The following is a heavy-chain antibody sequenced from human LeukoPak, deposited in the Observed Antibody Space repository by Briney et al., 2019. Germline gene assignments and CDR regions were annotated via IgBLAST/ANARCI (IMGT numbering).Heavy chain of an antibody. Sequence: ASVKVSCKASGYTFTGYYLHWVRQAPGQGLEWMGWINPNSGGTNYAQKFQGRVTMTRDTSISTAYMELSRLRSDDTAVYYCARGMPREYSSDFDYWGQGTLVTVSS. D-gene: IGHD3-22*01. J-gene: IGHJ4*02. CDR1: GYTFTGYY. CDR2: INPNSGGT. CDR3: ARGMPREYSSDFDY. V-gene: IGHV1-2*02.